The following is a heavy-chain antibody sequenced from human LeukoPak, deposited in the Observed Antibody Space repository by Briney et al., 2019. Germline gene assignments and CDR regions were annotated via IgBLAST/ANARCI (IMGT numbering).Heavy chain of an antibody. D-gene: IGHD3-22*01. CDR2: ISGSGGST. Sequence: QSGGSLRLSCAASGFTFSSYAMSWVRQAPGKGLEWVSAISGSGGSTYYADSVKGRFTISRDNSKNTLYLQMNSLRAEDTAVYYCAKVRLRYDSSGPCDYWGQGTLVTVSS. CDR1: GFTFSSYA. CDR3: AKVRLRYDSSGPCDY. J-gene: IGHJ4*02. V-gene: IGHV3-23*01.